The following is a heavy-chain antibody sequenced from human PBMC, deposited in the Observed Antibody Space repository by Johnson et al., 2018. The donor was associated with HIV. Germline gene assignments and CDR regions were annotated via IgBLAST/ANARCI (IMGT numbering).Heavy chain of an antibody. J-gene: IGHJ3*01. D-gene: IGHD5-18*01. CDR1: GFTVSSNY. Sequence: VQLVESGGGLVQPGGSLILSCAASGFTVSSNYMSWVRQAPGQGLEWVAVISYDGSYKYYADSVTGRFTISRDNSKNTLYLQMNRLRAEDTAVYYCARLPSGYSRDGFNVWGQGTMVTLSS. CDR2: ISYDGSYK. CDR3: ARLPSGYSRDGFNV. V-gene: IGHV3-30*03.